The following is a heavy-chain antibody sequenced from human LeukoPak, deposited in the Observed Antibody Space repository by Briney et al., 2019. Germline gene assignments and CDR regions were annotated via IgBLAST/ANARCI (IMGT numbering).Heavy chain of an antibody. J-gene: IGHJ4*02. Sequence: PGKSLRLSYAASGFTFSSYWMSWVRQAPGKGLEWVANIKQDGSEKYYVDSVKGRFTISRDNAKNSLYLQMNSLRAEDTAVYYCARGSRGSFPFGVVPYWGQGTLVTVSS. CDR2: IKQDGSEK. CDR1: GFTFSSYW. D-gene: IGHD3-3*01. V-gene: IGHV3-7*03. CDR3: ARGSRGSFPFGVVPY.